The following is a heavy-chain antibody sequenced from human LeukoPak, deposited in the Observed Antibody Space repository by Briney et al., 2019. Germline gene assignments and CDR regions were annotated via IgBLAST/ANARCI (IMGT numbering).Heavy chain of an antibody. CDR3: ASPSPRIAAAGGAYAFDI. CDR2: IIPILGIA. J-gene: IGHJ3*02. D-gene: IGHD6-13*01. Sequence: GASVKVSCKASGGTFSSYTISWVRQAPGQGLEWMGRIIPILGIANYAQKFQGRVTITADKSTSTAYMELSSLRSEDTAVYYCASPSPRIAAAGGAYAFDIWGQGTMVTVSS. CDR1: GGTFSSYT. V-gene: IGHV1-69*02.